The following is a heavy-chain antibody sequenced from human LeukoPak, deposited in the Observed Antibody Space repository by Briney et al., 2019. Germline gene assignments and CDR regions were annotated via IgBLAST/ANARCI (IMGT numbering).Heavy chain of an antibody. Sequence: ASVKVSCKASGYTFTSYDINWVRQATGQGLEWMGWMNPNSGNTGYAQEFQGRVTMTRNTSISTAYMELSSLRSEDTAVYYCARGPHMVRGVIRDYWGQGTLVTVSS. V-gene: IGHV1-8*01. CDR1: GYTFTSYD. CDR3: ARGPHMVRGVIRDY. J-gene: IGHJ4*02. D-gene: IGHD3-10*01. CDR2: MNPNSGNT.